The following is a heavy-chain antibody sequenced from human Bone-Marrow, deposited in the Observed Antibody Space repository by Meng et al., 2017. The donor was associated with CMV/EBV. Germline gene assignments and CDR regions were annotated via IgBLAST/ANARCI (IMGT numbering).Heavy chain of an antibody. V-gene: IGHV3-43*01. J-gene: IGHJ4*02. CDR2: ISWDGGST. Sequence: GGSLRLSCAASGFTFDDYTMHWVRQAPGKGLEWVSLISWDGGSTYYADSVKGRFTISRDNSKNSLYLQMNSLRTEDTALYYCAKSDVPAAMGGGPSGFAYWGQGPRVTCSS. CDR1: GFTFDDYT. D-gene: IGHD2-2*01. CDR3: AKSDVPAAMGGGPSGFAY.